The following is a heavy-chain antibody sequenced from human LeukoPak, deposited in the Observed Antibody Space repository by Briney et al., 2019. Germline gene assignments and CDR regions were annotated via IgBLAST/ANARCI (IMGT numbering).Heavy chain of an antibody. J-gene: IGHJ3*02. D-gene: IGHD1/OR15-1a*01. CDR3: ASGTILGAFDI. V-gene: IGHV4-59*01. Sequence: SETLSLTCTVSGASISSYYWSWIRQPPGKGLEWIGYIYYSGRTNYNPSLKSRVTISVDTSKNQFSLRLSSVTAADTAVYYCASGTILGAFDIWGQGTMVTVSS. CDR1: GASISSYY. CDR2: IYYSGRT.